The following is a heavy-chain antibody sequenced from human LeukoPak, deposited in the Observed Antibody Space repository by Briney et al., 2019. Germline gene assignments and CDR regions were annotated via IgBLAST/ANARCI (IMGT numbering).Heavy chain of an antibody. Sequence: SETLSLTCTVSGGSISSGACFWGWIRQSPGKGLEWIGSIYYSGNTYYNPSLKSRLTISVDTSKNQFSLKLSSVTAADTAVYYCARRMVRGVRFGSNSWFDPWGQGTLVTVSS. CDR3: ARRMVRGVRFGSNSWFDP. CDR1: GGSISSGACF. V-gene: IGHV4-39*01. CDR2: IYYSGNT. D-gene: IGHD3-10*01. J-gene: IGHJ5*02.